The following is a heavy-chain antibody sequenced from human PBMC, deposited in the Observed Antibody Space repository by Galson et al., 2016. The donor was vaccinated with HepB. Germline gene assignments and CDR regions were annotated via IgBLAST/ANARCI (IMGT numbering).Heavy chain of an antibody. CDR2: ISWNSGGV. CDR3: VKDLQYRCSSSTCYWEFDY. CDR1: GFTFDDYG. Sequence: SLRLSCAASGFTFDDYGMDWVRQAPGKGLEWVSGISWNSGGVGYADSVKGRFTISRDNAKNSLYLQMNSLRAEDTALYYCVKDLQYRCSSSTCYWEFDYWGQGTLVTVSA. J-gene: IGHJ4*02. V-gene: IGHV3-9*01. D-gene: IGHD2-2*01.